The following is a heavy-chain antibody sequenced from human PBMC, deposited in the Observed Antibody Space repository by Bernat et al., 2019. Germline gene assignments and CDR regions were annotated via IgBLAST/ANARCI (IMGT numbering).Heavy chain of an antibody. CDR3: ARGGWLQLAYYYYGMDV. CDR1: GYTFTGYY. J-gene: IGHJ6*02. D-gene: IGHD5-24*01. V-gene: IGHV1-2*02. Sequence: QVQLVQSGAEVKKPGASVKVSCKASGYTFTGYYMHWVRQAPGQGLEWMGWINPNSGGTNYAQKFQGVVTMTRDTSISTAYMELGRLRYDDTAVYYCARGGWLQLAYYYYGMDVGGQGTTVTVAS. CDR2: INPNSGGT.